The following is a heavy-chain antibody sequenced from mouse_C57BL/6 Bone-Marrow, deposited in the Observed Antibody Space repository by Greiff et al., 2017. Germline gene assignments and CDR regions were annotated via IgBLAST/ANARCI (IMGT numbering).Heavy chain of an antibody. CDR3: TSIYYDFYYYAMDY. CDR2: IDPENGDT. D-gene: IGHD2-4*01. J-gene: IGHJ4*01. CDR1: GFNIKDDY. V-gene: IGHV14-4*01. Sequence: VQLKQSGAELVRPGASVKLSCTASGFNIKDDYMHWVKQRPEQGLEWIGWIDPENGDTEYASKFQGKATITADTSSNTAYMQLSSLTSEDTAVYYVTSIYYDFYYYAMDYWGQGTSVTVSS.